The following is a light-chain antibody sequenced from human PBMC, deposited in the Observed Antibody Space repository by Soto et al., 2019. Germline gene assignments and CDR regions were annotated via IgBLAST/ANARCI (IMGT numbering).Light chain of an antibody. J-gene: IGKJ1*01. V-gene: IGKV3-15*01. CDR1: QNLRSS. CDR2: GAS. CDR3: QQYNIWPQT. Sequence: VMTQSPATLSVSPGERATLSCRASQNLRSSLAWYQQKPGQAPRLLIYGASTRATGIPARFSGSGSGTEFTLTISSRQSEDFAVYFCQQYNIWPQTFGQGTKVDI.